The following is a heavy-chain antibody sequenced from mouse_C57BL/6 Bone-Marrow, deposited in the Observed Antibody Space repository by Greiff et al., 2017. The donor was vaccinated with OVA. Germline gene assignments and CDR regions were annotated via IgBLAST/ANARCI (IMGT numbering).Heavy chain of an antibody. CDR2: ISSGGDYI. V-gene: IGHV5-9-1*02. D-gene: IGHD1-1*01. Sequence: EVKLMESGEGLVKPGGSLKLSCAASGFTFSSYAMSWVRQTPEKRLEWVAYISSGGDYIYYADTVKGRFTISRDNARNTLYLQMSSLKSEDTAMYYCTREGTYYGSSGGAMDYWGQGTSVTVSS. CDR3: TREGTYYGSSGGAMDY. CDR1: GFTFSSYA. J-gene: IGHJ4*01.